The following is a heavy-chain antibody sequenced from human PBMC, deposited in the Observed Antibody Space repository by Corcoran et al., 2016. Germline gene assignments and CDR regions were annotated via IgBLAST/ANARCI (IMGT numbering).Heavy chain of an antibody. CDR3: AKEQQLVLGRYYGIDV. J-gene: IGHJ6*02. CDR1: GYTFTGYY. V-gene: IGHV1-2*02. D-gene: IGHD6-13*01. Sequence: QVQLVQSGAEVKKPGASVKVSCKASGYTFTGYYMHWVRQAPGQGLEWMGWINPNSGGTNYAQKFQGRVTMTRDTSISTAKMEMSRLRSDDTAVYSFAKEQQLVLGRYYGIDVGGQWTTVTFSS. CDR2: INPNSGGT.